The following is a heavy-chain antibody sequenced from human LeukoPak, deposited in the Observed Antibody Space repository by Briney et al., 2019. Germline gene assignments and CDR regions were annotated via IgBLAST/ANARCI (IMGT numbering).Heavy chain of an antibody. J-gene: IGHJ3*02. V-gene: IGHV4-31*11. D-gene: IGHD6-13*01. CDR1: GGSFSGYY. Sequence: TSETLSLTCAVYGGSFSGYYWSWIRQHPGKGLEWIGYIYYSGSTYYNPSLKSRVTISVDTSKNQFSLKLSSVTAADTAVYYCARDLFSSSWYTPAFDIWGQGTMVTVSS. CDR2: IYYSGST. CDR3: ARDLFSSSWYTPAFDI.